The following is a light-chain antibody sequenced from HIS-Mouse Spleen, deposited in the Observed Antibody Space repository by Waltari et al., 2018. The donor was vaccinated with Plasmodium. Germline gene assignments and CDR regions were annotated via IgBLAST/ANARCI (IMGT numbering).Light chain of an antibody. CDR3: QQYNNWSFT. V-gene: IGKV3-15*01. J-gene: IGKJ3*01. Sequence: EIVMTQSPAILSVSPGERATLSCRASQSVSSNLAGYQQKPGQAPRLLIYGASTRATGIPARFSGSGSGTEFTLTISSLQSEDFAVYYCQQYNNWSFTFGPGTKVDIK. CDR1: QSVSSN. CDR2: GAS.